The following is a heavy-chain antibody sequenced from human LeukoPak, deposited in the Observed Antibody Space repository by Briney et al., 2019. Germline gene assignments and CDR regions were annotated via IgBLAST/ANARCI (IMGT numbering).Heavy chain of an antibody. CDR1: GYTLTELS. D-gene: IGHD5-12*01. J-gene: IGHJ4*02. V-gene: IGHV1-24*01. Sequence: APVKVSCKVSGYTLTELSMHWVRQAPGKGLEWMGGFDPEDGETIYAQKFQGRVTMTEDTSTDTAYMELSSLRSEDTAVYYCATEGPLGDIVATIRAGGFDYWGQGTLVTVSS. CDR2: FDPEDGET. CDR3: ATEGPLGDIVATIRAGGFDY.